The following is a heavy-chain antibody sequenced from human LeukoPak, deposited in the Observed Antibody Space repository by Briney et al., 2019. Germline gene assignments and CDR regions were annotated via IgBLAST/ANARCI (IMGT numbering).Heavy chain of an antibody. J-gene: IGHJ6*02. V-gene: IGHV3-21*01. CDR3: ARDPYSSGWKPGYGMDV. CDR1: GFTFSSYS. D-gene: IGHD6-19*01. CDR2: ISSSSSYI. Sequence: GGSLRLSCAASGFTFSSYSMNWVHQAPGKGLEWVSSISSSSSYIYYADSVKGRFTISRDNAKNSLYLQMNSLRAEDTAVYYCARDPYSSGWKPGYGMDVWGQGTTVTVSS.